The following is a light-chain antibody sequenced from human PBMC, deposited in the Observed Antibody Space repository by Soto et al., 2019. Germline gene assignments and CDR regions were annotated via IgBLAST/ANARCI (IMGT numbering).Light chain of an antibody. CDR1: LNVGDS. J-gene: IGKJ4*01. CDR3: LQTSNLHRT. CDR2: GES. Sequence: DIQMTQSPCYLSASVGDRVTITCRASLNVGDSLSWFQQKAGKRPTQLIYGESTLQSGVQVRFSGSASGTDFTLTIKNMQRQYFETYYCLQTSNLHRTFGKGTKVEFK. V-gene: IGKV1-39*01.